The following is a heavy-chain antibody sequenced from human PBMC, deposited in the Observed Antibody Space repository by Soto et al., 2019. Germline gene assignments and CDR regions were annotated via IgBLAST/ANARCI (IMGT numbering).Heavy chain of an antibody. CDR2: INPSTGGT. D-gene: IGHD2-21*01. Sequence: QVQLVQSGTELRMPGASVKVSCKASGYTFSNYYIHWVRQAPGQGLELMGIINPSTGGTSYTQKFQDRLTMTRDTSTSTIYMELRNLRSEETARFYCTRGYGREGYSPPQYWGQGTLVIVSS. CDR1: GYTFSNYY. J-gene: IGHJ4*02. CDR3: TRGYGREGYSPPQY. V-gene: IGHV1-46*01.